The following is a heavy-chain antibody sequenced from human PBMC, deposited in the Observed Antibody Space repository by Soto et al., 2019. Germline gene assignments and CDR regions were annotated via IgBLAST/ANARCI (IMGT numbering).Heavy chain of an antibody. Sequence: ASVKVSCKASGYTFTSYDINWVRQATGQGLEWMGWISAYNGNTNYAQKLQGRVTMTTDTSTSTAYMELRSLRSDDTAVYYCALIVATKGSDIWGQGTMVTVSS. CDR2: ISAYNGNT. V-gene: IGHV1-18*01. J-gene: IGHJ3*02. CDR3: ALIVATKGSDI. D-gene: IGHD5-12*01. CDR1: GYTFTSYD.